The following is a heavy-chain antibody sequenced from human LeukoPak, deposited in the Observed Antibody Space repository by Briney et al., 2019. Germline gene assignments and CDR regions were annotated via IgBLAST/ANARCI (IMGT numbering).Heavy chain of an antibody. J-gene: IGHJ3*02. CDR3: ARVAGASAPDAFYI. Sequence: GGSLRLSCTASGFTFSTYNMNWVRQAPGKGLEWVSSISTSSNYIYYADSVKGRFTISRDNAQNSLYLPMHSLRVEDKDVYYCARVAGASAPDAFYIWGQGTMVTVSS. CDR2: ISTSSNYI. V-gene: IGHV3-21*01. CDR1: GFTFSTYN. D-gene: IGHD3-16*01.